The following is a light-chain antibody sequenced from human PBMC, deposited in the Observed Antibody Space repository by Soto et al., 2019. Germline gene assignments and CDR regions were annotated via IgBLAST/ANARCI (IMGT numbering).Light chain of an antibody. J-gene: IGKJ4*01. CDR2: AAS. CDR3: QKYNSAPALT. CDR1: QGISNY. Sequence: DIQMTQSPSSLSASVGDRVTITCRASQGISNYLAGYQQKPGKVPKLLIYAASTLQSGVPSRFSGSGSGTDFTLTISSRQPEDVATYYCQKYNSAPALTFGGGTKVEIK. V-gene: IGKV1-27*01.